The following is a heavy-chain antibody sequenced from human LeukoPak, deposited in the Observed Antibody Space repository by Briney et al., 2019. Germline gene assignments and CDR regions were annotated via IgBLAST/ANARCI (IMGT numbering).Heavy chain of an antibody. CDR2: IYSGGST. V-gene: IGHV3-66*01. CDR1: GFTVSSNY. Sequence: GGSLRLSCAASGFTVSSNYMSWVRQAPGKGLEWVSVIYSGGSTYYADSVKGRFTISRDNSKNTLYLQMNSLRAEDTAVYYCARDGEYYYDSSGYYVDCWGQGTLVTVSS. D-gene: IGHD3-22*01. J-gene: IGHJ4*02. CDR3: ARDGEYYYDSSGYYVDC.